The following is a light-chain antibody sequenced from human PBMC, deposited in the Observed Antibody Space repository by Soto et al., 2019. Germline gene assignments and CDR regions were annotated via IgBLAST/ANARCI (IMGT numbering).Light chain of an antibody. CDR2: DAS. V-gene: IGKV3-11*01. CDR3: QQCSNRPRT. J-gene: IGKJ3*01. Sequence: EIVLTQSPATLSLSPGERATLSCRASPSVGKYLAWYQQKPGQAPRLLIYDASSRATGIPARFSGSGYGTDFTLTISSLEPEDFAVYYCQQCSNRPRTFGPGTKVDIK. CDR1: PSVGKY.